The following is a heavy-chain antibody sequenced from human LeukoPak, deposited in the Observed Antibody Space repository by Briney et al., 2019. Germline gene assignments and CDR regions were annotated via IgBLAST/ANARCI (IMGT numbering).Heavy chain of an antibody. V-gene: IGHV3-23*01. J-gene: IGHJ4*02. Sequence: GGSLRLSCTASGFTFGDYAMSWVRQAPGKGLEWVAGISDSGGRTTYADSVKGRFTMSRDNPKNTLYLQMNSLGAEDTAVYFCAKRGVVIRVILVGFHKEAYYFDSWGQGALVTVSS. CDR2: ISDSGGRT. D-gene: IGHD3-22*01. CDR3: AKRGVVIRVILVGFHKEAYYFDS. CDR1: GFTFGDYA.